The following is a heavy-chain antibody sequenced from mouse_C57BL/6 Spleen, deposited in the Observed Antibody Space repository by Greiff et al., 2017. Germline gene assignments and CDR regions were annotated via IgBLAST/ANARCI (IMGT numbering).Heavy chain of an antibody. CDR2: IDPSDSYT. Sequence: QVQLQQPGAELVMPGASVKLSCKASGYTFTSYWMHWVKQRPGQGLEWIGEIDPSDSYTNYNQKFKGKSTLTVDKSSSTAYMQLSTLTSEDSAVYYCARPGTAQAWFAYWGQGTLVTVSA. CDR3: ARPGTAQAWFAY. CDR1: GYTFTSYW. D-gene: IGHD3-2*02. J-gene: IGHJ3*01. V-gene: IGHV1-69*01.